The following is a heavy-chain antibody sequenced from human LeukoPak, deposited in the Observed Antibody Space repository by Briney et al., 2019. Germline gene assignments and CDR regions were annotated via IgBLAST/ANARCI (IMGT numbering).Heavy chain of an antibody. Sequence: SETLSLTCTVSGVSISGYHWSWIRQPPGKGLEWIAYIYYNGISNYNPSLKSRVIISVDSSKNQFSLKLTSVTAADTAVYCCAEFLTGTRPTMDVWGQGTSVTVSS. J-gene: IGHJ6*02. CDR2: IYYNGIS. CDR3: AEFLTGTRPTMDV. D-gene: IGHD1-20*01. V-gene: IGHV4-59*01. CDR1: GVSISGYH.